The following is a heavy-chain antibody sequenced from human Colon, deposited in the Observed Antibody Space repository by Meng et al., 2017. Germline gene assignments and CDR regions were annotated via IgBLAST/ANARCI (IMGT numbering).Heavy chain of an antibody. CDR2: IYSSGRT. J-gene: IGHJ5*02. CDR3: ARVQRFCTGGICSNWFDP. D-gene: IGHD2-15*01. CDR1: GGSMSGYY. V-gene: IGHV4-4*07. Sequence: QGQLQELCPGLVKPSETLSLTCTSSGGSMSGYYWNWIRQPAGKGLEWIGHIYSSGRTNYNPSLKSRVTISVDSSKNQFSLNLTSVTAADTAVYFCARVQRFCTGGICSNWFDPWGQGTLVTVSS.